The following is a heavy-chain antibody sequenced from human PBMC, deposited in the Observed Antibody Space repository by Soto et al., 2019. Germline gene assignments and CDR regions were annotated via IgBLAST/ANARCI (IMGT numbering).Heavy chain of an antibody. CDR1: GFSFSNFG. V-gene: IGHV3-7*03. Sequence: GGSLRLSCVASGFSFSNFGIHWVRQAPGKGLEWLANIKQDGSEKYDVDSVKGRFTISRDNAKNSLYLQMNSLRAEDTAVYYCARDGASTYYYDSSGSSDGYYGMDVWGQGTTVTVSS. CDR2: IKQDGSEK. CDR3: ARDGASTYYYDSSGSSDGYYGMDV. D-gene: IGHD3-22*01. J-gene: IGHJ6*02.